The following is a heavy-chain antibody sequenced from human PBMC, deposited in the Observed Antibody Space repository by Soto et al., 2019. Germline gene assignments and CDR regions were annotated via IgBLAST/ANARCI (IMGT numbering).Heavy chain of an antibody. J-gene: IGHJ5*02. CDR2: IWYDGSNK. CDR1: GFTFSSYG. V-gene: IGHV3-33*01. CDR3: ARDQYSYGYFWFDP. Sequence: GGSLRLSCAASGFTFSSYGMHWVRQAPGKGLEWVAVIWYDGSNKYYADSVKGRFTISRDNSKNTLYLQMNSLRAEDTAVYYCARDQYSYGYFWFDPWGQGTLVTVSS. D-gene: IGHD5-18*01.